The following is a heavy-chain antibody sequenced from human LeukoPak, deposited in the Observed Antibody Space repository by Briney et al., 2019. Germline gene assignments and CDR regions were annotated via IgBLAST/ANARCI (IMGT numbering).Heavy chain of an antibody. CDR2: ISSSGSTI. V-gene: IGHV3-48*03. CDR3: ARGVLAVAGLDF. CDR1: GFTFRNYD. D-gene: IGHD6-19*01. J-gene: IGHJ4*02. Sequence: PGGSLRLSCAASGFTFRNYDLNWVRQAPGKGPEWVSYISSSGSTIFYADSLKGRFTISRDNAKNSLYLQMNSLRAEDTAVYYCARGVLAVAGLDFWGQGTLVTVSS.